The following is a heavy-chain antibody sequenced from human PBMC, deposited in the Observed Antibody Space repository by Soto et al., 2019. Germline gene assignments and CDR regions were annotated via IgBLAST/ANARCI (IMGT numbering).Heavy chain of an antibody. CDR1: GFTFSSYG. CDR2: ISYDGSNK. Sequence: QVQLVESGGGVVQPGRFLRLSCAASGFTFSSYGMHWVRQAPGKGLEWVAVISYDGSNKYYADSVKGRFTISRDNSKNTLYLQMNSLRAEDTAVYYCAKVPGGDIVVVPAALNWFDPWGQGTLVTVSS. V-gene: IGHV3-30*18. CDR3: AKVPGGDIVVVPAALNWFDP. J-gene: IGHJ5*02. D-gene: IGHD2-2*01.